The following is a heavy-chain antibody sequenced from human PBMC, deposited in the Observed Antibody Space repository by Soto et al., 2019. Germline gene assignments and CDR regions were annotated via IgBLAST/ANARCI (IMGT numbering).Heavy chain of an antibody. D-gene: IGHD4-17*01. Sequence: GESLKISCKGSGYTFTTYWIGWVRQMPGKGLEWMGIIYPGDSDTRYSPSFQGQVTISADKSISTAYLQWSSLKASDTAMYYCARRGTTVVDGAFDLWCQGTMVTVSS. CDR3: ARRGTTVVDGAFDL. CDR2: IYPGDSDT. J-gene: IGHJ3*01. V-gene: IGHV5-51*01. CDR1: GYTFTTYW.